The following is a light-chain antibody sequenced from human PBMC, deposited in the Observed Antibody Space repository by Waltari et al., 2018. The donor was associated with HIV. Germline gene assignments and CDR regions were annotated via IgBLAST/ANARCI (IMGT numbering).Light chain of an antibody. V-gene: IGLV2-11*01. CDR2: DVI. CDR1: SNDVGADGF. CDR3: SSYAGSYIWV. Sequence: QSALTQPRSVSGSPGQSVTISRPGTSNDVGADGFFSWYQQHPGKAPRLLIFDVISRPSGVPDRFSGSKSGSTASLTISGLQAEDEADYYCSSYAGSYIWVFGGGTKLTVL. J-gene: IGLJ3*02.